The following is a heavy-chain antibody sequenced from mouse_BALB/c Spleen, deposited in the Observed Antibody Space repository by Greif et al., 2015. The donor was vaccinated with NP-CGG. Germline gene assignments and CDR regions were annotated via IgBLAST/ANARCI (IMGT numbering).Heavy chain of an antibody. CDR3: ARQGLRLAWFAY. V-gene: IGHV5-12-1*01. D-gene: IGHD2-4*01. Sequence: VKLVESGGGLVKPGGSLKLSCAASGFAFSSYDMSWVRQTPEKRLEWVAYISSGGGSTYYPDTVKGRFTISRDNAKNTLYLQMSSLKSEDTAMYYCARQGLRLAWFAYWGQGTLVTVSA. CDR1: GFAFSSYD. J-gene: IGHJ3*01. CDR2: ISSGGGST.